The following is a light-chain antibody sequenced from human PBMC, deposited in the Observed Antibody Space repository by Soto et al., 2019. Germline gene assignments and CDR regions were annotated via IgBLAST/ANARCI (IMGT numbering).Light chain of an antibody. CDR1: QDISNY. V-gene: IGKV1-33*01. J-gene: IGKJ4*01. Sequence: DIKVSQSPSSLSASVGDRVTITCQASQDISNYLNWYQQKPGKAPKLLIYDASDRATGVPARFSGSGSGTDFTLTISSLEPEDFAVYYCQHRSNWPPVITFGGGTKVAIK. CDR3: QHRSNWPPVIT. CDR2: DAS.